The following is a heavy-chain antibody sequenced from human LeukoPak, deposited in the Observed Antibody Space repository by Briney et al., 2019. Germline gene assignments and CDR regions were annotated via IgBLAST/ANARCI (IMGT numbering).Heavy chain of an antibody. CDR1: GYTFTSYY. CDR2: INPSGGST. Sequence: ASVKVSCKASGYTFTSYYMHWVRQAPGQGLEWMGIINPSGGSTSYAQKFQGRITMTRDTSTSTVYMELSCLRSEDTAVYYCARGTATYYFDYWGQGTLVTVSS. J-gene: IGHJ4*02. V-gene: IGHV1-46*01. CDR3: ARGTATYYFDY. D-gene: IGHD2-21*02.